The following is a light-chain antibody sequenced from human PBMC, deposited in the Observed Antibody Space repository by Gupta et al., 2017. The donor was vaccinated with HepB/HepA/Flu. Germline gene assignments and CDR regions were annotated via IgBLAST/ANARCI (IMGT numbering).Light chain of an antibody. CDR1: QSVSSN. V-gene: IGKV3-15*01. CDR3: QQYNNWPPRGT. CDR2: GAS. Sequence: ESVMTQSTVTLSVSPGERATLSCRASQSVSSNLAWYQQKPGQAPRLLIYGASTRATGIPARFSGSGSGTEFTLTISSLQSEDFAVYYCQQYNNWPPRGTFGQGTKVEIK. J-gene: IGKJ1*01.